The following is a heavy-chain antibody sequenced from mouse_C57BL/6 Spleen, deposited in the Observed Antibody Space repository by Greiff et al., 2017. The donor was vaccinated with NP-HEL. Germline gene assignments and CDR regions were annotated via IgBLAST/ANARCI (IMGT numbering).Heavy chain of an antibody. D-gene: IGHD2-3*01. Sequence: QVHVKQPGAELVRPGTSVKLSCKASGYTFTSYWMHWVKQRPGQGLEWIGVIDPSDSYTNYNQKFKGKATLTVDTSSSTAYMQLSSLTSEDSAVYYCARGPDGYYNAMDYWGQGTSVTVSS. CDR1: GYTFTSYW. CDR2: IDPSDSYT. J-gene: IGHJ4*01. CDR3: ARGPDGYYNAMDY. V-gene: IGHV1-59*01.